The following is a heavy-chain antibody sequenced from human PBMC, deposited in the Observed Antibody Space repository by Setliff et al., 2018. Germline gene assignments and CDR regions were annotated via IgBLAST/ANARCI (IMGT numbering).Heavy chain of an antibody. V-gene: IGHV3-23*01. CDR3: AKDSARGWYGALDS. CDR1: GFTFSSYA. Sequence: GGSLRLSCAASGFTFSSYAMSWVRQAPGKGLEWVSAISGSGGSTYYADSVKGRFTISRDNPKNTLYLQMNSLRAEDTGVYYCAKDSARGWYGALDSWGQGAPVTVSS. J-gene: IGHJ4*02. D-gene: IGHD6-19*01. CDR2: ISGSGGST.